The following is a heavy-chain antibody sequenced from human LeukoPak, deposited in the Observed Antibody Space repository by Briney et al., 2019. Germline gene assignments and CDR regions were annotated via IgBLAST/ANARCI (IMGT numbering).Heavy chain of an antibody. Sequence: GGSLRLSCAASGFTFSSYWMSWVRQVPGKGLQWVANIKEDGSEKYYEDSVKGRFTISRDNAKNSLYLQMNSLRAEDTAVYYCARDGRGSYHFDYWGQGILVTVSS. V-gene: IGHV3-7*01. D-gene: IGHD1-26*01. CDR1: GFTFSSYW. J-gene: IGHJ4*02. CDR3: ARDGRGSYHFDY. CDR2: IKEDGSEK.